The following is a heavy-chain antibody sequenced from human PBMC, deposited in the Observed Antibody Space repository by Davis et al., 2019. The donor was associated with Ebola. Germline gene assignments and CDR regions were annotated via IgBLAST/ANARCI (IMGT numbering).Heavy chain of an antibody. Sequence: ASVKVSCKASRYTFTRYYMHWVRQAPGQGLEWTGWINPNSGGTNYAQKLQGRVTMTTDTSPRTAYMELRRLRSDDTAVYYCARGTEAAAGPIDYWGQGTLVTVSS. J-gene: IGHJ4*02. CDR1: RYTFTRYY. CDR2: INPNSGGT. CDR3: ARGTEAAAGPIDY. D-gene: IGHD6-13*01. V-gene: IGHV1-2*02.